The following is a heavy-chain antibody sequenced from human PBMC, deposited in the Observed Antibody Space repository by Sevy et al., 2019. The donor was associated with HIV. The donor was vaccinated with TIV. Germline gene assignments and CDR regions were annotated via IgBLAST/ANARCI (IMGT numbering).Heavy chain of an antibody. CDR3: AKELVFCGGDCYFDY. CDR1: GFTFSSYA. CDR2: ISGSGGRT. J-gene: IGHJ4*02. D-gene: IGHD2-21*02. V-gene: IGHV3-23*01. Sequence: GGSLRLSCAASGFTFSSYAMSWVRQAPGKGLEWVSAISGSGGRTYYTDSVKGRFTISRDNSKNTLYLQMNSLRAEDTAVYYCAKELVFCGGDCYFDYWGQGTLVTVSS.